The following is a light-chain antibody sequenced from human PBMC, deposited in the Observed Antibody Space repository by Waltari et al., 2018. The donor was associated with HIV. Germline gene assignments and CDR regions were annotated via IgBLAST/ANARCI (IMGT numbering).Light chain of an antibody. V-gene: IGLV3-25*03. CDR3: QSPDSSGSYEV. CDR1: ALTKKY. Sequence: SYELTQPPSVSVSPGQTARITCSGDALTKKYASWYQQKPGQAPVVVIYKDNERPTGIPERFSGSSSGTTVTLTISGVQAEDEADYYCQSPDSSGSYEVFGGGTRLTVL. CDR2: KDN. J-gene: IGLJ3*02.